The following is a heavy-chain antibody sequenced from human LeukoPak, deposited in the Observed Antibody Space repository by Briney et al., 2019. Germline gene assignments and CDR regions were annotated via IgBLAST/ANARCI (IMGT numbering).Heavy chain of an antibody. J-gene: IGHJ3*02. D-gene: IGHD6-19*01. CDR1: GFTFSDYY. Sequence: PGGSLRLSCAASGFTFSDYYMSWIRQAPGKGLEWLSYINTSGSTKHYADSVKGRFTISRDNTKNSLYLQMNSLRAEDTAVYYCARDGDGWSFDIWGQGTMVTVSS. CDR2: INTSGSTK. V-gene: IGHV3-11*01. CDR3: ARDGDGWSFDI.